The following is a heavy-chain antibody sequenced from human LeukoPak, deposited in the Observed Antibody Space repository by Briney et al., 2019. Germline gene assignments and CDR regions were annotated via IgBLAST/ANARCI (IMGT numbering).Heavy chain of an antibody. CDR1: GFTFSSFD. CDR2: IGTASDT. V-gene: IGHV3-13*01. Sequence: PGGSLRLSCAASGFTFSSFDMHWVRHPTGQGLEWVSTIGTASDTYYPGSVEGRFTLSRDNAKNSLYLQMNSLTAGDTAVYYCARGPPRGKYYYMDVWGKGPRSPSP. D-gene: IGHD1-1*01. CDR3: ARGPPRGKYYYMDV. J-gene: IGHJ6*03.